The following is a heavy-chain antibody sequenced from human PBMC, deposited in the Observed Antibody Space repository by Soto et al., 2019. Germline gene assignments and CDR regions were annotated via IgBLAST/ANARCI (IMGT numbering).Heavy chain of an antibody. Sequence: SGPTLVNPTQTLTLTCTFSGFSLSTSGVGVGWIRQPPGKALEWLALIYWDDDKSYRPSLKSRLTITKDTSKKQVVLTMTNMDPVDTATYYCEHSSWWEGQNYFDPWGKGPMVTVS. V-gene: IGHV2-5*02. J-gene: IGHJ5*02. CDR1: GFSLSTSGVG. CDR2: IYWDDDK. D-gene: IGHD1-26*01. CDR3: EHSSWWEGQNYFDP.